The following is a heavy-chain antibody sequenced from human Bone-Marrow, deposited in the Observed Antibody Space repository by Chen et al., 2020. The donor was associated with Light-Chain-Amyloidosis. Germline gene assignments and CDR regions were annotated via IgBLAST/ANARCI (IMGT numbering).Heavy chain of an antibody. V-gene: IGHV3-53*04. CDR3: GRGGD. J-gene: IGHJ4*02. D-gene: IGHD3-16*01. CDR2: IYSGGSI. CDR1: GFIVSNNY. Sequence: EVQLVESGGGLVQPGGSLRLSCAASGFIVSNNYMNWVRQATGKGLEWVTCIYSGGSIYYTEPGKARFTTSTQNSKNTLYRQRNRLGVGDPAGYYCGRGGDGGQGTLVTVSS.